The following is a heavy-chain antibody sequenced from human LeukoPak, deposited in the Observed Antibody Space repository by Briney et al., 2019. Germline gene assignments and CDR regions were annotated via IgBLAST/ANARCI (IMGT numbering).Heavy chain of an antibody. CDR2: IYYSGST. J-gene: IGHJ4*02. CDR1: GGSISSSSYY. CDR3: ARGGITMVRGVPYFDY. Sequence: SETLSLTCTVSGGSISSSSYYWGWIRQPPGKGLEWIGSIYYSGSTYYNPSLKSRVTISVDTSKNQFSLKLSSVTAADTAVYYCARGGITMVRGVPYFDYWGQGTLVTVSS. D-gene: IGHD3-10*01. V-gene: IGHV4-39*07.